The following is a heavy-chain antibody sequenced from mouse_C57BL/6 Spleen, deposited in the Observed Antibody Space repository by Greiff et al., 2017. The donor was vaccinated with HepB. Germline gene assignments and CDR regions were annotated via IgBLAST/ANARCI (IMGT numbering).Heavy chain of an antibody. D-gene: IGHD2-1*01. CDR3: AREGASTLDY. J-gene: IGHJ2*01. V-gene: IGHV1-80*01. CDR2: IYPGDGDT. CDR1: GYSFSSYW. Sequence: QVQLQQSGAELVKPGASVKISCKASGYSFSSYWMNWVKQRPGKGLEWIGQIYPGDGDTNYNGKFKGKATLTADKSSSTAYMQLSSLTSEDSAGYFCAREGASTLDYWGQGTTLTVSS.